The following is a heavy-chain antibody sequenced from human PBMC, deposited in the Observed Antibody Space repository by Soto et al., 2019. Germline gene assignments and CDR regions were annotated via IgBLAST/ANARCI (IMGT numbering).Heavy chain of an antibody. Sequence: QVQLVQSGAEVKKPGASVKVSCKASGYTFTSYDINWVRQATGQGLEWMGWMNPNSGNTAYAQKFPGRVTTTRNTSISTAYMELSSRRSEDTAVYYSAREVTGRFDYWGQGTVVTVSS. D-gene: IGHD1-20*01. V-gene: IGHV1-8*01. J-gene: IGHJ4*02. CDR2: MNPNSGNT. CDR1: GYTFTSYD. CDR3: AREVTGRFDY.